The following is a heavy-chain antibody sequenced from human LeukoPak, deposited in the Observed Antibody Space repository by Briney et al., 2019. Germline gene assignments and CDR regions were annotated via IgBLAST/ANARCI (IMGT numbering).Heavy chain of an antibody. Sequence: GGSLRLSCAASGFTFSSYSMNWVRQAPGKGLEWVSSISSSSSYIYYADSVKGRFTISRDNAKNSLYLQMNSLRAEDTAVYYCARGRSVAGTPDYWGQGTLVTVSS. J-gene: IGHJ4*02. CDR3: ARGRSVAGTPDY. CDR1: GFTFSSYS. CDR2: ISSSSSYI. D-gene: IGHD6-19*01. V-gene: IGHV3-21*01.